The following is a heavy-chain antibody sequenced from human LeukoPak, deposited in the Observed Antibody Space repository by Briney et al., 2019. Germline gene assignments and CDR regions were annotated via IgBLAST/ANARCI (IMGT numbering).Heavy chain of an antibody. CDR2: ISWNSGSI. V-gene: IGHV3-9*01. Sequence: GRSLRLSCAASGFTFEDYAMHWVRQAPGKGLEWVSGISWNSGSIGYADSVKGRFTISRDNAKNSLYLQMNSLRAEDTALYYCAKGKGYSSSWYYFDYWGQGTLVTVSS. D-gene: IGHD6-13*01. J-gene: IGHJ4*02. CDR3: AKGKGYSSSWYYFDY. CDR1: GFTFEDYA.